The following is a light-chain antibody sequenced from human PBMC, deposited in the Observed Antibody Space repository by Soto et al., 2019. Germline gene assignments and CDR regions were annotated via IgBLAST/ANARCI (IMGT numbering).Light chain of an antibody. CDR1: SSNIGSNT. J-gene: IGLJ2*01. V-gene: IGLV1-44*01. CDR3: AAWDDGLNGVV. Sequence: QAVVTQPPSASGTPGQRVTISCSGSSSNIGSNTVNWYQQLPGTAPKLLIYSNNQRPSGVPDRFSGSKSGTSASLAISGLQSEDEAEYYCAAWDDGLNGVVFGGGTKLTVL. CDR2: SNN.